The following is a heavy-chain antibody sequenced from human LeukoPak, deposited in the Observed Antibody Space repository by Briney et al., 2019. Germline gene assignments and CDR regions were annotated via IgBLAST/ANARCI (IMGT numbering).Heavy chain of an antibody. CDR2: ISSSSSYI. J-gene: IGHJ3*02. V-gene: IGHV3-21*01. CDR3: ARDYVGAQLHDAFDI. Sequence: PGGSLRLSCAASGFTFSSYSMNWVRQAPGKGLEWVSSISSSSSYIYYADSVKGRFTISRDNAKNPLYLQMNSLRAEDTAVYYCARDYVGAQLHDAFDIWGQGTMVTVSS. CDR1: GFTFSSYS. D-gene: IGHD1-26*01.